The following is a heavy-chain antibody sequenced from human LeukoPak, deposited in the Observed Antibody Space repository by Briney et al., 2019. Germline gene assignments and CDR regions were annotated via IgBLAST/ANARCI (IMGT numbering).Heavy chain of an antibody. Sequence: ASVKVSCKSSGYTFIDYYIHWVRQAPGQGLEWMGWINPNSGATKYAQKFQGRVSMTRDTSTNTAYIDLTNLRSDDTAIFYCARVKKLMPEFEFWGQGTLVTVSS. V-gene: IGHV1-2*02. CDR3: ARVKKLMPEFEF. D-gene: IGHD2-2*01. J-gene: IGHJ4*02. CDR2: INPNSGAT. CDR1: GYTFIDYY.